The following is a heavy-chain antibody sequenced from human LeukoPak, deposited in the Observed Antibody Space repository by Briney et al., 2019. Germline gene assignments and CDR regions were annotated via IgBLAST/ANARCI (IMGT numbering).Heavy chain of an antibody. J-gene: IGHJ6*02. D-gene: IGHD6-25*01. CDR3: ARGGGPRRYYYYGMDV. Sequence: GGSLRLSCAASGFTFSSYAMHWVRQAPGKGLEWVAVISYDGSNKYYADSVKGRFTISRDNSKNTLYPQMNSLRAEDTAVYYCARGGGPRRYYYYGMDVWGQGTTVTVSS. CDR2: ISYDGSNK. CDR1: GFTFSSYA. V-gene: IGHV3-30*04.